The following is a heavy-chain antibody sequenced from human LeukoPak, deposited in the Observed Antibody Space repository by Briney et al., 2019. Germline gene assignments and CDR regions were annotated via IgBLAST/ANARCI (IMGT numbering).Heavy chain of an antibody. Sequence: PGGSLRLSCAASGFTFSSYGMHWVRQAPGKGLEWVAVISYDGSNKYYADSVKGRFTISRDNSKNTLYLQMNSLRAEDTAVYYCAKGGYDILTGEDWFDPWGQGTLVTVSS. V-gene: IGHV3-30*18. CDR1: GFTFSSYG. J-gene: IGHJ5*02. D-gene: IGHD3-9*01. CDR3: AKGGYDILTGEDWFDP. CDR2: ISYDGSNK.